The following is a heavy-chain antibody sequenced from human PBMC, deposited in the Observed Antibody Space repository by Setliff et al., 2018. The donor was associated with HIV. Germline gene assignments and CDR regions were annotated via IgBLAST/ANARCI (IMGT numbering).Heavy chain of an antibody. CDR1: GGSITGYY. Sequence: ETLSLTCTVSGGSITGYYWSWIRQPPGKGMEWIGYIYYNGGTNYNPSLKSRVTMLVDTSENHFTLKLTSVTAADTAMYYCTRGIGGIGYNPDYWGQGTLVTVSS. V-gene: IGHV4-59*01. CDR3: TRGIGGIGYNPDY. D-gene: IGHD3-10*01. J-gene: IGHJ4*02. CDR2: IYYNGGT.